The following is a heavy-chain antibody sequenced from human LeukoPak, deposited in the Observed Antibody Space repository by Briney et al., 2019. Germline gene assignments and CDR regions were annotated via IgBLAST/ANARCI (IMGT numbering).Heavy chain of an antibody. CDR1: GYSFTDYY. Sequence: ASVKVSCKTSGYSFTDYYIHWVRQAPGQGLEWMGWINTRSGRTSSARKFQGRVTMTRDPSITTVYMDMAWLTSDDTAIYFCARADFIDAGPYLIGPWGQGTLVTVSS. CDR3: ARADFIDAGPYLIGP. CDR2: INTRSGRT. J-gene: IGHJ5*02. V-gene: IGHV1-2*02. D-gene: IGHD3-3*01.